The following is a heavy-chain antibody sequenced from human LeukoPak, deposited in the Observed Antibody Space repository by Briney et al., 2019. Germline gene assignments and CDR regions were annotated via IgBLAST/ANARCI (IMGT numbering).Heavy chain of an antibody. CDR3: ARGRVVPGSEGWFGP. D-gene: IGHD2-2*01. CDR1: GFTFSSYA. CDR2: ISYDGSNK. Sequence: PGRSLRLSCAASGFTFSSYAMHWVRQAPGKGLEWVAVISYDGSNKYYADSVKGRSTISRDNSKNTLYLQMNSLRAEGTAVYYCARGRVVPGSEGWFGPWGQGTLVTVSS. V-gene: IGHV3-30*04. J-gene: IGHJ5*02.